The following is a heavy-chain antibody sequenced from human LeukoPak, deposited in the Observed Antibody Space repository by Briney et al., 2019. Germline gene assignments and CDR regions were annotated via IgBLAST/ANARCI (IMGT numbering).Heavy chain of an antibody. CDR2: ISGSGGST. CDR1: GFTFSTYV. D-gene: IGHD3-9*01. J-gene: IGHJ1*01. CDR3: AKEGIDYDILTGYGSAEYFQH. V-gene: IGHV3-23*01. Sequence: GGSLRLSCAASGFTFSTYVMSWVRQAPGKGLEWVSAISGSGGSTYYADLVKGRFTISRDNAKKTLYLQMSSLRVEDTAVYFCAKEGIDYDILTGYGSAEYFQHWGQGTLVTVSS.